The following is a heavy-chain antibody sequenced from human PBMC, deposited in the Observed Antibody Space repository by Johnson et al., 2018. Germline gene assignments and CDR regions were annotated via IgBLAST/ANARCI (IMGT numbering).Heavy chain of an antibody. J-gene: IGHJ6*02. CDR3: AGDVPSSSFLVGQTGGWYYYGMDV. D-gene: IGHD6-6*01. CDR2: ISSSSSTI. CDR1: GFTFSSYS. V-gene: IGHV3-48*02. Sequence: VQLVQSGGGLVQPGGSLRLSCAASGFTFSSYSMNWVRQAPGKGLEWVSYISSSSSTIYYADSVKGRFTISRDNAKNSLYLQMNSRRDEDTAVYYCAGDVPSSSFLVGQTGGWYYYGMDVWGQGTTVTVSS.